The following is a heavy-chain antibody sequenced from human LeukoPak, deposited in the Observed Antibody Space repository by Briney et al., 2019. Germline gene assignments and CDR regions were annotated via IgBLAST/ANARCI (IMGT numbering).Heavy chain of an antibody. J-gene: IGHJ4*02. CDR2: INWSGDSI. Sequence: GGSLRLSCVVSGFTFEDFGMSWVRQVPGKGPEWVSGINWSGDSIHYTDSVKGRFTISRDNAKNSLYLQMNSLRAEDTAVYYCARDLNWETYWSQGTLVSVSS. CDR3: ARDLNWETY. V-gene: IGHV3-20*04. D-gene: IGHD7-27*01. CDR1: GFTFEDFG.